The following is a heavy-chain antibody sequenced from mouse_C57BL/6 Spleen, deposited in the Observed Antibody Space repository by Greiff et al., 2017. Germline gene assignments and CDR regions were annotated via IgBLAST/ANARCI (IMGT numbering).Heavy chain of an antibody. Sequence: EVKLVESGGGLVKPGGSLKLSCAASGFTFSSYAMSWVRQTPEKRLEWVATISAGGSYTYYPDNVKGRFTISRDNAKNNLYLQMSHLKYEDTAMYYCTTYYSNDVALYYAVDYWGQGTSVTVSS. J-gene: IGHJ4*01. CDR3: TTYYSNDVALYYAVDY. D-gene: IGHD2-5*01. V-gene: IGHV5-4*03. CDR2: ISAGGSYT. CDR1: GFTFSSYA.